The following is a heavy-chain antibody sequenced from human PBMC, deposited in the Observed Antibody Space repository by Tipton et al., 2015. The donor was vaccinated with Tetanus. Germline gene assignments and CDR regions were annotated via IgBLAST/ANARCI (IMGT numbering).Heavy chain of an antibody. CDR2: IYKTGDT. V-gene: IGHV4-59*02. Sequence: TLSLTCTVSGGSVSRSFWGWIRQAPGKGLEWIGNIYKTGDTNYNPSLKSRVTMSVNTFKNQFSLRLSSVTAADTALYYCARVDDSVWGSPFDPWGQGVLVTVSS. D-gene: IGHD3-16*01. J-gene: IGHJ5*02. CDR3: ARVDDSVWGSPFDP. CDR1: GGSVSRSF.